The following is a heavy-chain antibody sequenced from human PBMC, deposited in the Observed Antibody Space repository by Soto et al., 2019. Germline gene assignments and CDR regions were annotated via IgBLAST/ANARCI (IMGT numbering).Heavy chain of an antibody. J-gene: IGHJ4*02. CDR2: IGTAGDT. D-gene: IGHD3-10*01. Sequence: GGSLRLSCAASGFTFSSYDMHWVRQATGKGLEWVSAIGTAGDTYYPGSVKGRFTISRENAKNSLYLQMNSLRAEDTAVYYCARVNSKRGARRGFDYWGQGTLVTVSS. V-gene: IGHV3-13*01. CDR1: GFTFSSYD. CDR3: ARVNSKRGARRGFDY.